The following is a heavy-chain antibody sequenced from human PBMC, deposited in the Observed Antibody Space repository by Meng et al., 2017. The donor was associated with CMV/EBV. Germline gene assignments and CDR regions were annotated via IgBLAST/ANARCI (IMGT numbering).Heavy chain of an antibody. V-gene: IGHV4-4*02. CDR2: IYHSGSA. J-gene: IGHJ4*02. Sequence: SSSNWWSWVRQPPGKGLEWIGDIYHSGSANYNPSLKSRVTISVDKSKNQFSLKLSSVTAADTAVYYCAREAYSCTSTSCYGVYFDYWGQGTLVTVSS. CDR3: AREAYSCTSTSCYGVYFDY. CDR1: SSSNW. D-gene: IGHD2-2*01.